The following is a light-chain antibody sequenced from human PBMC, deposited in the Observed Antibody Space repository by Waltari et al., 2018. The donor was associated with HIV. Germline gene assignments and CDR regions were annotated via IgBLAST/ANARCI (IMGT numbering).Light chain of an antibody. Sequence: QSVLTQPPSVSGTPGQNVTISCSGTWSAIESHYVYWYKVVPGTDPKLLIYRNHQRPSGVPDRFSASKSGASASLAVSGLRSDDEADYYCSTWDGSLGAYVFGGGTKLTVL. J-gene: IGLJ3*02. CDR2: RNH. CDR3: STWDGSLGAYV. V-gene: IGLV1-47*01. CDR1: WSAIESHY.